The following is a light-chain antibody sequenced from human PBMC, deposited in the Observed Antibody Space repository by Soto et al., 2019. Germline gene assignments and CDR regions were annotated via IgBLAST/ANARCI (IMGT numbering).Light chain of an antibody. J-gene: IGKJ1*01. Sequence: EIVLTQSPATLSLSPGERATLSCRASQSLSSINLAWFQQKPGQAPRLLIYGASTRATGIPARFSGSGSGTDFTLTISGLQSEDFAVYYCQQYNNWPQTFGQGTKVDIK. V-gene: IGKV3-15*01. CDR2: GAS. CDR1: QSLSSIN. CDR3: QQYNNWPQT.